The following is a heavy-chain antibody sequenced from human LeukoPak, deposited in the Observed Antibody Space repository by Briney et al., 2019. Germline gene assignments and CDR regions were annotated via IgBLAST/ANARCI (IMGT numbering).Heavy chain of an antibody. CDR3: AKDIGVRGVIFRNWFDP. CDR1: GFTFSSYG. Sequence: GGSLRLSCAASGFTFSSYGMHWVRQAPGKGLEWVAVISYDGSNKYYADSVKGRFTISRDNAKNSLYLQMNSLRAEDTALYYCAKDIGVRGVIFRNWFDPWGQGTLVTVSS. D-gene: IGHD3-10*01. V-gene: IGHV3-30*18. CDR2: ISYDGSNK. J-gene: IGHJ5*02.